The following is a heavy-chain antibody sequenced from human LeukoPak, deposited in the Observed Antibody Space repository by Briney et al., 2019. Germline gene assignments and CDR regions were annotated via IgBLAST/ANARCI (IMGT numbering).Heavy chain of an antibody. Sequence: GGSLRLSCAASGFTFSSYATSWVRQAPGKGLEWVSAFSGSGGNTYYADSVKGRFTISRDNSKNTLFLQMNSLRAEDTAVYYCAKTGSSRFDYWGQGTLVTVSS. D-gene: IGHD1-26*01. V-gene: IGHV3-23*01. CDR3: AKTGSSRFDY. CDR1: GFTFSSYA. J-gene: IGHJ4*02. CDR2: FSGSGGNT.